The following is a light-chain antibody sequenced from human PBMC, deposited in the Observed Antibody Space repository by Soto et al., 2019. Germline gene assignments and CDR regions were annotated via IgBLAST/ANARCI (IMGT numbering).Light chain of an antibody. CDR1: RSNVESYNF. CDR3: CSYAGKQTVV. Sequence: QSALTQPASVSGSPGQSVTISCTGTRSNVESYNFVSWYQQYPGKAPKYLIYEVNQRPSWISDRFSGSKSGKTASLTISGLQADDEAYYYCCSYAGKQTVVFGGGTKLTVL. J-gene: IGLJ2*01. V-gene: IGLV2-23*02. CDR2: EVN.